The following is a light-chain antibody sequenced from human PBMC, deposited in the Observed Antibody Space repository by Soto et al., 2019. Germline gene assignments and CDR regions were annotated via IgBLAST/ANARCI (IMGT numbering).Light chain of an antibody. V-gene: IGKV3-11*01. Sequence: EIVLTQSPATLSLSPGERATLSCRASQSVSSYLAWYQQKPGQAPRLLIYDASNRATGIPARFSGSGSGTDFTLTISSLEPEDFAVYYCQQYGSSPFTFGGGTKVDI. J-gene: IGKJ4*01. CDR1: QSVSSY. CDR2: DAS. CDR3: QQYGSSPFT.